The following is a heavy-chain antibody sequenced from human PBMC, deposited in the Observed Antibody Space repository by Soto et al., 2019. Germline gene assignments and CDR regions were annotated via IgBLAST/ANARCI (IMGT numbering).Heavy chain of an antibody. V-gene: IGHV2-5*01. Sequence: QITLKESVPTLVKPTQTLTLTCTCSGFALTTSEVGVGWIRQPPGKALEWLALIYWNEDKRYSPSLKNRLTITQDTSKYRVVLTMTNIASVDTATFSCAHRRGGYYHDSGSYYLETFDVRGQGTTVTVS. J-gene: IGHJ3*01. CDR2: IYWNEDK. CDR3: AHRRGGYYHDSGSYYLETFDV. CDR1: GFALTTSEVG. D-gene: IGHD3-10*01.